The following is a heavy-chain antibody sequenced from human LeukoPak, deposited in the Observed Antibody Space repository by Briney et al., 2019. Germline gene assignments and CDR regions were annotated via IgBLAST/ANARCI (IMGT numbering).Heavy chain of an antibody. CDR2: IIPIFGTA. V-gene: IGHV1-69*05. J-gene: IGHJ4*02. D-gene: IGHD1-26*01. CDR3: ARGSGSYGGFDY. Sequence: GSSVKVSCKASGGTFSSYAISWVRQAPGQGLEWMGGIIPIFGTANYAPKFQGRVTITTDESTTTAYMDLSSLKSEDTAVYYCARGSGSYGGFDYWGQGTLVTVSS. CDR1: GGTFSSYA.